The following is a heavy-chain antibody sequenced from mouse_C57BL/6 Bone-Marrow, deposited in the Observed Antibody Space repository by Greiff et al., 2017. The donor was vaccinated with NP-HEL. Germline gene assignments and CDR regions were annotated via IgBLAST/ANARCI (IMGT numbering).Heavy chain of an antibody. CDR3: LGDYDDYAMDY. CDR2: IRNKANNHAT. D-gene: IGHD2-4*01. CDR1: GFTFSDAW. V-gene: IGHV6-6*01. J-gene: IGHJ4*01. Sequence: EVQRVESGGGLVQPGGSMKLSCAASGFTFSDAWMDWVRQSPEKGLEWVAEIRNKANNHATYYAESVKGRFTISRDDSKSSVYLQMNSLRAEDTGIYYCLGDYDDYAMDYWGQGTSVTVSS.